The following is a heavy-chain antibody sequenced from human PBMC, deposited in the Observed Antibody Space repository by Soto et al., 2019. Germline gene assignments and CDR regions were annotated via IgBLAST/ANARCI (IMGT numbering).Heavy chain of an antibody. V-gene: IGHV1-46*03. CDR2: INPSGGST. D-gene: IGHD6-13*01. Sequence: GASVKVSCKASGYTFTSYYMHWVRQAPGQGLEWMGIINPSGGSTSYAQKFQGRVTMTRDTSTSTVYMELSSLRSEDTAVYYCASHPHGSYSSSWYGAFDIWGQGTMVTVSS. J-gene: IGHJ3*02. CDR3: ASHPHGSYSSSWYGAFDI. CDR1: GYTFTSYY.